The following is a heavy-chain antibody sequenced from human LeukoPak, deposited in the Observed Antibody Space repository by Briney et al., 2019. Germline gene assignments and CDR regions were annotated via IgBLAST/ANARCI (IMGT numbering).Heavy chain of an antibody. CDR2: MYHRGGPN. D-gene: IGHD2-21*02. J-gene: IGHJ4*02. V-gene: IGHV4-38-2*02. Sequence: SETLSLTCTVSGYSISCGYYWGWIRQPPGKGLEWIGRMYHRGGPNYYNPSLKSRVTISVDMSKNQFSLKLSSVTAADTAVYYCAKDMYCGGDCLDSWGQGTLVTVSS. CDR3: AKDMYCGGDCLDS. CDR1: GYSISCGYY.